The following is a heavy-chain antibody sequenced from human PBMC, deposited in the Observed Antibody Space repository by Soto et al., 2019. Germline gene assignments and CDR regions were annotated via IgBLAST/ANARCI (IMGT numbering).Heavy chain of an antibody. CDR3: ANVNWGSQLVP. V-gene: IGHV3-23*01. Sequence: EVQLLESGGGLVQPGGSLRLSCAASGFTFSTYIMSWVRQAPGKGLEWVSAISDSGDSTSYADSVKGRFTISRDTSKNTLYLQMNSLRAEDTAIYFCANVNWGSQLVPWGQGTLVTVSS. J-gene: IGHJ5*02. CDR2: ISDSGDST. CDR1: GFTFSTYI. D-gene: IGHD6-13*01.